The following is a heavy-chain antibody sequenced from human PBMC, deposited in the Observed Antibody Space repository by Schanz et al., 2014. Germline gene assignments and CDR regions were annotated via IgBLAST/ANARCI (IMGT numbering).Heavy chain of an antibody. J-gene: IGHJ4*02. CDR3: ARDGEAAAGCDY. D-gene: IGHD6-13*01. V-gene: IGHV1-46*03. Sequence: QVQLVQSGAEVKKPGASVKASCKASGYTFTSYYMHWVRQAPGQGLEWMGKINPSSGTTRIAQNFQGRLTVTRDTSTSTVYMELSSLRSEDTAVYYCARDGEAAAGCDYWGQGTLVTVSS. CDR1: GYTFTSYY. CDR2: INPSSGTT.